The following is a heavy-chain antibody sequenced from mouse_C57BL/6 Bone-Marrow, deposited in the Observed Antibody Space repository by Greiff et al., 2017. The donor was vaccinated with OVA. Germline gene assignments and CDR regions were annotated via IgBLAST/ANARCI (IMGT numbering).Heavy chain of an antibody. J-gene: IGHJ1*03. Sequence: VQLQQSGAELVRPGASVTLSCKASGYTFTDYEMHWVKQTPVHGLEWIGAIDPETGGTAYNQKFKGKAILTADKSSSTAYMELRSLTSEDSAVYYCTRKDDSKGYWYFDVWGTGTTVTVSS. V-gene: IGHV1-15*01. CDR1: GYTFTDYE. CDR2: IDPETGGT. CDR3: TRKDDSKGYWYFDV. D-gene: IGHD2-5*01.